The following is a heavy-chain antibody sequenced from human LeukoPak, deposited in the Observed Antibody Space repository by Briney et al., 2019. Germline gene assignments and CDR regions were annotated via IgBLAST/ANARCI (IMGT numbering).Heavy chain of an antibody. J-gene: IGHJ4*02. CDR3: ARVYSSSWFSFDY. D-gene: IGHD6-13*01. CDR1: GYSISSGYY. Sequence: SETLSLTCTVSGYSISSGYYWGWIRQPPGKGLEWIGYIYYSGSTNYNPSLKSRVTISVDTSKNQFSLKLSSVTAADTAVYYCARVYSSSWFSFDYWGQGTLVTVSS. CDR2: IYYSGST. V-gene: IGHV4-61*01.